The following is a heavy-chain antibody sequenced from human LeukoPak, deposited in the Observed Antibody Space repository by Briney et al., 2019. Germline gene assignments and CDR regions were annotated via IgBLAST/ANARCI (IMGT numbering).Heavy chain of an antibody. J-gene: IGHJ4*02. D-gene: IGHD1-7*01. CDR3: ARQDPRELLFDY. CDR2: IYYSGST. V-gene: IGHV4-31*03. Sequence: SQTLSLTCTVSGGSISSGGYYWSWIRQHPGKGLEWIGYIYYSGSTYYNPSLKSRVTISVDTSKNQFSLKLSSVTAADTAVYYCARQDPRELLFDYWGQGTLVTVSS. CDR1: GGSISSGGYY.